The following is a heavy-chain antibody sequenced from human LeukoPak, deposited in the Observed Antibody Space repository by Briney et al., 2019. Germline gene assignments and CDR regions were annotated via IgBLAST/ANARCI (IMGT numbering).Heavy chain of an antibody. CDR1: GFTFSTYN. V-gene: IGHV3-21*01. CDR3: ARSFYGHDPYYCYMDV. CDR2: ITSSSSYT. Sequence: PGGSLRLSCAASGFTFSTYNMNWVRQAPGKGLEWVSSITSSSSYTFYADSVKGRFTISRENAKNSLYLQMNSLRAEDTAVYYCARSFYGHDPYYCYMDVWGKGTTVTVSS. J-gene: IGHJ6*03. D-gene: IGHD2-2*01.